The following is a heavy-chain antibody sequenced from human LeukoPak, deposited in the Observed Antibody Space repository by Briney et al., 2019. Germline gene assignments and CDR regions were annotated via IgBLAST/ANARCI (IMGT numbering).Heavy chain of an antibody. J-gene: IGHJ4*02. Sequence: GGALRLSCAASGFTFSSYGMHWVRQAPGKGLEGVAVIWYDGSNKYYADSVKGRFTISRDNSKNTLYLRMNSLRAEDTAVYYCARDLIAVAARAAGYWGQGTLVTVSS. D-gene: IGHD6-19*01. CDR1: GFTFSSYG. V-gene: IGHV3-33*01. CDR3: ARDLIAVAARAAGY. CDR2: IWYDGSNK.